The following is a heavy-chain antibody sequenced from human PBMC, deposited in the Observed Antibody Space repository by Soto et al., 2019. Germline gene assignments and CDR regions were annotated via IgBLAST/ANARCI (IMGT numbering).Heavy chain of an antibody. CDR3: AKEGQYDMLTGYYFY. J-gene: IGHJ4*01. CDR2: ISRSGDST. Sequence: GGSLRLSCAASGFTFSNYAMSWVRQGPGEGLEWVSSISRSGDSTYYADSVKGRFTISRDNSKSTLFLQVNSLRAEDTAVYYCAKEGQYDMLTGYYFYWGHGGLVTVSS. D-gene: IGHD3-9*01. V-gene: IGHV3-23*01. CDR1: GFTFSNYA.